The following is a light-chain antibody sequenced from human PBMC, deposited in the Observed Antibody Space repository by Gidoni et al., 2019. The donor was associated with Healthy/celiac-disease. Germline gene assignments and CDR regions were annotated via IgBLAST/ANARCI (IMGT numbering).Light chain of an antibody. CDR3: QQVASYPT. Sequence: DILLTQSPSFLSASLGDRVTITCRASQGISTFFAWYQQKPGRAPKLLISASSTFQSGVPSRFSGSGSGREFALTISSLQPEDFATYYCQQVASYPTFGQGTRLEIK. CDR1: QGISTF. CDR2: ASS. V-gene: IGKV1-9*01. J-gene: IGKJ5*01.